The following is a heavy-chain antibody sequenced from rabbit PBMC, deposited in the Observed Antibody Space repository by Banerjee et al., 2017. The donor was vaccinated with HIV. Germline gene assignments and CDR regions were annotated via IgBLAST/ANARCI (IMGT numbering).Heavy chain of an antibody. Sequence: QEQLVESGGGLVQPEGSLTLTCKASGVSFSDKDVMCWITCINIATGKSVYASWVSGRFIMSRTSSTTVTLQMTSLTAADTATYFCARDLVTAIGWNFALWGPGTLVTVS. V-gene: IGHV1S45*01. CDR2: INIATGKS. CDR1: GVSFSDK. CDR3: ARDLVTAIGWNFAL. J-gene: IGHJ4*01. D-gene: IGHD7-1*01.